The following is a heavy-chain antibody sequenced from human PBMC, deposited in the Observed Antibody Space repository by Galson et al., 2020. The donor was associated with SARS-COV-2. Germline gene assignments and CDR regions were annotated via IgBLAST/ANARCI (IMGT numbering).Heavy chain of an antibody. D-gene: IGHD3-22*01. V-gene: IGHV3-53*01. Sequence: GGSLRLSCAASGFTVSKNYMSWVRQAPGKGLEWVSLIYSDGSTYYADSVKGRFTISRDNSKNTLSLQMNSLRAEDTAMYYCARDQGGTGYYDYWGQGTLVTVSS. CDR1: GFTVSKNY. CDR2: IYSDGST. J-gene: IGHJ4*02. CDR3: ARDQGGTGYYDY.